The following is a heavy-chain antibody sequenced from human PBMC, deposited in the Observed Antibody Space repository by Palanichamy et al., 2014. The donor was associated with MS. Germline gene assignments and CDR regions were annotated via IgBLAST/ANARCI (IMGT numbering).Heavy chain of an antibody. J-gene: IGHJ2*01. D-gene: IGHD2-2*01. CDR1: GDNFNRYT. CDR3: AREMGIPRWYFDL. CDR2: IIPVFGTP. V-gene: IGHV1-69*06. Sequence: QEQLIQSGAEVKKPGSSVKVSCKASGDNFNRYTITWVRQAPGQGLEWMGRIIPVFGTPNYAQKFQDRITITADKSTNTAYMELNRLTFDDTAVYFCAREMGIPRWYFDLWGRGTRVTVSS.